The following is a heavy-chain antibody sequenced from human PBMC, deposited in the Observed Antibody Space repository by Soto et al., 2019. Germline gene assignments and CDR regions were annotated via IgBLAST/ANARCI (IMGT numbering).Heavy chain of an antibody. Sequence: SETLSLTCAVYGGSFSGYYWSWIRQPPGKGLEWIGEINHSGSTNYNPSLKSRVTISVDTSKNQFSLKLSSVTAADTAVYYRATPRMATAYFDYWGQGTLVTVSS. J-gene: IGHJ4*02. CDR3: ATPRMATAYFDY. D-gene: IGHD5-18*01. CDR2: INHSGST. CDR1: GGSFSGYY. V-gene: IGHV4-34*01.